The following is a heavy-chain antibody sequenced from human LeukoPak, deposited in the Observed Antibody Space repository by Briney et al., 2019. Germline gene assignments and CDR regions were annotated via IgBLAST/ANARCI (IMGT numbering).Heavy chain of an antibody. J-gene: IGHJ4*02. CDR2: IYPGDSDT. CDR1: GYSFTSYW. Sequence: GESLKISCKGSGYSFTSYWIGWVRQMPGKGLEWMGIIYPGDSDTRYSPSFQGQVTISADKSISTAYLQWSSLEASDTAMYYCARLGFHYGSGSFFDYWGQGTLVTVSS. CDR3: ARLGFHYGSGSFFDY. V-gene: IGHV5-51*01. D-gene: IGHD3-10*01.